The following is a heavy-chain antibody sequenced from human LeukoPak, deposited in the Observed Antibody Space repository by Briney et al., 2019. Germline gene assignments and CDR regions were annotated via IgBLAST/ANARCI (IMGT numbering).Heavy chain of an antibody. CDR1: GFTFSTYG. Sequence: GGSLRLSCAASGFTFSTYGMTWVRQAPGKGLEWVSAVRGGDGSTHYADSVKGRVTISRDNSRNTLYLQMNSLRLEDTAVYYCATSRGYTEYWGQGPLVTVSS. CDR3: ATSRGYTEY. J-gene: IGHJ1*01. D-gene: IGHD6-25*01. V-gene: IGHV3-23*01. CDR2: VRGGDGST.